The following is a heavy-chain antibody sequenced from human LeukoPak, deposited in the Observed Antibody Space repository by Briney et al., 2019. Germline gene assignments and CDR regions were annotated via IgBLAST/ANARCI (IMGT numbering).Heavy chain of an antibody. J-gene: IGHJ4*02. CDR2: ISGSGGST. V-gene: IGHV3-23*01. CDR1: GFTFSSYA. D-gene: IGHD3-16*02. Sequence: PGGSLRLSCAASGFTFSSYAMSWVRQAPGKGLEWVSAISGSGGSTYYADSVKGRFTISRDNSKNTLYLQMNSLRAEDTAVYYCARRLRLGELSLHGYWGQGTLVTVSS. CDR3: ARRLRLGELSLHGY.